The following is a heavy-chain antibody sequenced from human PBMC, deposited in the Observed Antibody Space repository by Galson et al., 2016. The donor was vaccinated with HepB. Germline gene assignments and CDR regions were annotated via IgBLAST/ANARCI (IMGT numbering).Heavy chain of an antibody. J-gene: IGHJ4*02. Sequence: SVKVSCKASGGTFSSYAISWVRQTPGQRLEWMGGIIPMFATANIAQKFQGRVTITADESTTTAYMELNSLRSADTAVYYCARGAGYNREFDYWGQGTLVTVSS. D-gene: IGHD5-24*01. V-gene: IGHV1-69*13. CDR2: IIPMFATA. CDR1: GGTFSSYA. CDR3: ARGAGYNREFDY.